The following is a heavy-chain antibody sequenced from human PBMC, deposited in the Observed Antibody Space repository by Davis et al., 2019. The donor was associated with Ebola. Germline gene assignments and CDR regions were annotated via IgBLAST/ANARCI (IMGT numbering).Heavy chain of an antibody. D-gene: IGHD2-2*01. CDR1: GLPCSKYG. CDR3: AKRRRMYCSANSCGGLDV. V-gene: IGHV3-30*18. J-gene: IGHJ6*02. Sequence: GESLKISCSASGLPCSKYGMHWVRQAQGKGLEWVAGMSSDESDEYDGRDKTYADSVQGRFTIRRDNSKNTVYLEMSSLRVEDTAVYYCAKRRRMYCSANSCGGLDVWGQGTTVTVSS. CDR2: MSSDESDEYDGRDK.